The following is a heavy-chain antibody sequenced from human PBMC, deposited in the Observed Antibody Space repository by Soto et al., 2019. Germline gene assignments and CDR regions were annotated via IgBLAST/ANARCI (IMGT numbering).Heavy chain of an antibody. J-gene: IGHJ4*02. V-gene: IGHV3-66*01. CDR2: IYSGGST. CDR1: GFTVSSNY. CDR3: ARDSGSGSYINAFDY. D-gene: IGHD3-10*01. Sequence: GGSLRLSCAASGFTVSSNYMSWVRQAPGKGLEWVSVIYSGGSTYYADSVKGRFTISRDNSKNTLYLQMNSLRAEDTAVYYCARDSGSGSYINAFDYWGQGTLVTVSS.